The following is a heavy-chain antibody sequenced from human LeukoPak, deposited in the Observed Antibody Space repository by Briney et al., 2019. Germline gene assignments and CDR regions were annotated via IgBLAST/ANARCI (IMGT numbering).Heavy chain of an antibody. J-gene: IGHJ3*02. V-gene: IGHV3-53*01. CDR1: GFTVSTVC. Sequence: GGSLRLSCAASGFTVSTVCMTWVRQAPGKGLEWVSVIYGGPTAFYADSVKDRFTISRDNPKNTLNLQRNSLRAEDTAVYYCAREIGQLGGAFDIWGQGTMVTVSS. CDR2: IYGGPTA. D-gene: IGHD7-27*01. CDR3: AREIGQLGGAFDI.